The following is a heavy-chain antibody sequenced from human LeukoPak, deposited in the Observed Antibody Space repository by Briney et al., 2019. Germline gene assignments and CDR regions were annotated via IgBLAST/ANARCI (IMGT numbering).Heavy chain of an antibody. CDR1: GGIFTNYA. CDR2: FIPIYATG. V-gene: IGHV1-69*06. D-gene: IGHD3-10*01. CDR3: ASLTHGGSGSYILDY. Sequence: SVKVSCKASGGIFTNYAITWVRQAPGQGLEWTGRFIPIYATGKYAQPFQGRLTITADKSTPQASIDLNGLGSDDTAVYYCASLTHGGSGSYILDYWGQGTLVTVSS. J-gene: IGHJ4*02.